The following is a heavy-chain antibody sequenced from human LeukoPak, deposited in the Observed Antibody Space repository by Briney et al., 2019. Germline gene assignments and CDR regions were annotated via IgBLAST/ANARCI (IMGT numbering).Heavy chain of an antibody. CDR1: GFTVSNNY. CDR3: ASRPPNRGCEGISCPLDY. Sequence: GGSLRLSCAASGFTVSNNYMTWVRQAPGKGLEWVSVIYMGGGTYYPDSVKGRFTISRDNSKNTLYLQMNSLRGEDTAVYYCASRPPNRGCEGISCPLDYGGQGTLVIVSS. D-gene: IGHD3-3*02. CDR2: IYMGGGT. J-gene: IGHJ4*02. V-gene: IGHV3-66*01.